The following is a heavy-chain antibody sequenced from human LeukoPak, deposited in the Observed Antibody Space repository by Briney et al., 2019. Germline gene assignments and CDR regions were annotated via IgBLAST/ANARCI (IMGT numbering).Heavy chain of an antibody. CDR2: ISSSSSYI. CDR1: GFTFSSYS. V-gene: IGHV3-21*01. Sequence: GGSLRLSCAASGFTFSSYSMNWVRHAPGKRLEWVSSISSSSSYIYYADSVKGRFTISRDNPKNSLYLQMNSLRAEDTAVYYCARDDYARVDYFDYWGQGSLVTVSS. CDR3: ARDDYARVDYFDY. J-gene: IGHJ4*02. D-gene: IGHD4/OR15-4a*01.